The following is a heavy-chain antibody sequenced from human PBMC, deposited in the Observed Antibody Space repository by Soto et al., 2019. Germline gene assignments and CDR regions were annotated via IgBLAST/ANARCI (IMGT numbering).Heavy chain of an antibody. V-gene: IGHV3-30*18. J-gene: IGHJ5*02. D-gene: IGHD1-26*01. CDR3: AKDRPVRARSGSLSS. CDR2: ISYDGSNK. CDR1: GFIFNNYG. Sequence: GGSLRLSCAASGFIFNNYGMHWVRQAPGKGLEWVAVISYDGSNKHYAESVKGRFTISRDNSKNTLYLQMSSLRAEDTAVYYCAKDRPVRARSGSLSSWGQGTLVTVSS.